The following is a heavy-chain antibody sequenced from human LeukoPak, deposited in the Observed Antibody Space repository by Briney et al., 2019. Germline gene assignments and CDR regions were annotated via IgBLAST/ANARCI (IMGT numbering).Heavy chain of an antibody. Sequence: SETLSLTCSVSGGSISSYYWSWLRQSAGEGLEWIGRIYSGGSAIIYNPSLRSRVSMSGDTSKSQFTLNLRSVTAADTAIYYCARQMTTVMTSWFDSWGRGTLVTVSS. CDR2: IYSGGSA. CDR3: ARQMTTVMTSWFDS. V-gene: IGHV4-4*07. D-gene: IGHD4-17*01. CDR1: GGSISSYY. J-gene: IGHJ5*01.